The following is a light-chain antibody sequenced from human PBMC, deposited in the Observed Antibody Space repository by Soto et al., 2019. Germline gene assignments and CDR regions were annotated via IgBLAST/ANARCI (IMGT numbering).Light chain of an antibody. CDR1: QSVSSN. J-gene: IGKJ1*01. CDR2: GAS. V-gene: IGKV3-20*01. Sequence: EIVMTQSPATLSVSPGERATLSCRASQSVSSNLAWYQQKPGQAPRLLIYGASSRATGIPDRFSGSGSGTDFTLTNSRLEPEDFAVYFCHQYGSSPWTFGQGTKVDI. CDR3: HQYGSSPWT.